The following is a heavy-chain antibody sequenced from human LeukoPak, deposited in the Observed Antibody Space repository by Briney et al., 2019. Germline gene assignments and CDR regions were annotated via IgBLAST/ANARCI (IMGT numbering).Heavy chain of an antibody. Sequence: SETLSLTCAVYGGSFSGYYWSWIRQPPGKGLEWIGEINHSGSTYYNPSLKSRVTISVDTSKNQFSLKLSSVTAADTAVYYCARHYDNLTGFFDYWGQGTLVTVSS. J-gene: IGHJ4*02. CDR3: ARHYDNLTGFFDY. CDR2: INHSGST. V-gene: IGHV4-34*01. D-gene: IGHD3-9*01. CDR1: GGSFSGYY.